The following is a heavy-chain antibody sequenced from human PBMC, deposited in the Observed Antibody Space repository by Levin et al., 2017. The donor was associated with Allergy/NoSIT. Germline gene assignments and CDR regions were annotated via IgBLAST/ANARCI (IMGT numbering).Heavy chain of an antibody. J-gene: IGHJ6*02. V-gene: IGHV3-48*04. CDR1: GFTFTDHS. CDR2: ISPGGGSST. Sequence: QSGGSLRLSCAASGFTFTDHSFTWVRQTPGKGLEWLGYISPGGGSSTFYLDSIEGRFIISRDNAKNSVYLQMNSLRAEDTGVYYCVLNFYYYGLDVWGQGTTVTVS. CDR3: VLNFYYYGLDV.